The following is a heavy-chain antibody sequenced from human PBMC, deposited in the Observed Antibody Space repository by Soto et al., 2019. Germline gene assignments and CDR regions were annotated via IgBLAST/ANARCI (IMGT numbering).Heavy chain of an antibody. Sequence: GGSLRLSCAASGFTFSSYAMSWVRQAPGKGLEWVSAISGSGGSTYYADSVKGRFTISRDNSKNTLYLQMSSLRSEDTAVYYCAREPIELERKGWDINWFDPWGQGTLVTVSS. CDR1: GFTFSSYA. J-gene: IGHJ5*02. CDR2: ISGSGGST. D-gene: IGHD1-1*01. V-gene: IGHV3-23*01. CDR3: AREPIELERKGWDINWFDP.